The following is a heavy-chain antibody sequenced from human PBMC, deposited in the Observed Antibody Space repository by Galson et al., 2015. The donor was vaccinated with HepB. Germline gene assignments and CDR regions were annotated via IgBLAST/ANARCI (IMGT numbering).Heavy chain of an antibody. J-gene: IGHJ4*02. Sequence: SVKVSCKASGYTFIYFHVHWVRQAPGQGFEWMGIIDPSGGGTVYAQQFQGRVTITRDTSASTAYMELSSLRSEDTAVYYCARALSGWYGTWGQGTLVTVSS. CDR1: GYTFIYFH. CDR3: ARALSGWYGT. D-gene: IGHD6-19*01. CDR2: IDPSGGGT. V-gene: IGHV1-46*01.